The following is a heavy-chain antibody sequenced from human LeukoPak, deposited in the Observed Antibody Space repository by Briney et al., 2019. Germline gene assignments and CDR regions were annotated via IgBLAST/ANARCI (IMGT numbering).Heavy chain of an antibody. CDR2: IIPIFGTA. CDR1: GGTFGSYA. D-gene: IGHD6-19*01. CDR3: ARGRGEQWLAQDAFDI. J-gene: IGHJ3*02. V-gene: IGHV1-69*13. Sequence: SVKVSCKASGGTFGSYAISWVRQAPGQGLEWMGGIIPIFGTANYAQKFQGRVTITADESTSTAYMELSSLRSEDTAVYYCARGRGEQWLAQDAFDIWGQGTMVTVSS.